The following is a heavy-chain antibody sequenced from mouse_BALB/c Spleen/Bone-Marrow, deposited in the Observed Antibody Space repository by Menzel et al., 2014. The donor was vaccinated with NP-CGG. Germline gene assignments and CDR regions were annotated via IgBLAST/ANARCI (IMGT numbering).Heavy chain of an antibody. J-gene: IGHJ4*01. CDR2: IYYSGTI. D-gene: IGHD2-14*01. CDR3: ARAYYRYAMDY. CDR1: GISITTGNYR. V-gene: IGHV3-5*02. Sequence: EVQLQQSGPGLVKPSQTVSLPCTVTGISITTGNYRWSWIRQFPGNKLEWIGFIYYSGTITYNPSLTSRTTITRDTSXNQFFLEMNSLTTEDTATYYCARAYYRYAMDYWGQGTSVTVSS.